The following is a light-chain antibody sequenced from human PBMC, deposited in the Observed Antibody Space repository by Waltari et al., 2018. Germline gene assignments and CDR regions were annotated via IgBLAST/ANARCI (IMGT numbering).Light chain of an antibody. J-gene: IGKJ4*01. V-gene: IGKV3-20*01. CDR2: GAS. CDR1: QRVSSNY. CDR3: QQYGDLPLT. Sequence: EIVMTQSPGTLSLSPGERATLPCRASQRVSSNYLAWYQQKPGQGPRLLIYGASSRATGIPDRFSGSGSGTDFTLTISRLEPEDFAVYYCQQYGDLPLTFGGGTKVEIK.